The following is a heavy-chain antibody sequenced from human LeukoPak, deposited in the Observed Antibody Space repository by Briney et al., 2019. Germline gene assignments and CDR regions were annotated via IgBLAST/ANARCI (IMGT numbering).Heavy chain of an antibody. CDR1: GDSISGYS. D-gene: IGHD3-10*01. V-gene: IGHV4-59*01. CDR2: IYYSGIT. Sequence: SETLSLTCSVSGDSISGYSWGRIRQPPGKGLEWIGYIYYSGITIYNPSLESRLTISVDTSQNQFTLTLTSVTAADTAVYYCARDRGSAGGFDYWGQGALVAVSS. J-gene: IGHJ4*02. CDR3: ARDRGSAGGFDY.